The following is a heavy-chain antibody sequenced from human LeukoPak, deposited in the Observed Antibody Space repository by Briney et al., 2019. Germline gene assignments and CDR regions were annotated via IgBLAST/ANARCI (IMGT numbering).Heavy chain of an antibody. CDR2: FDPEDGET. V-gene: IGHV1-24*01. Sequence: GASVTVSCKVSGYTLTELSMHWVRQAPGKGLEWMGGFDPEDGETIYAQKFQGRVTMTEDTSTDTAYMELSSLRSEDTAVYYCATARAYGDPVDYWGQGTLVTVSS. CDR3: ATARAYGDPVDY. D-gene: IGHD4-17*01. CDR1: GYTLTELS. J-gene: IGHJ4*02.